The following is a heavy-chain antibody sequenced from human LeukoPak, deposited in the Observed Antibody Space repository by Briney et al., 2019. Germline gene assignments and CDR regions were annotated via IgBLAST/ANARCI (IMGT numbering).Heavy chain of an antibody. J-gene: IGHJ3*02. V-gene: IGHV3-7*01. CDR1: GFTFTTYW. D-gene: IGHD2-15*01. CDR3: ARVKCSGAKCESVYRAFDI. CDR2: IKQDGSEQ. Sequence: GGSLRLSCAASGFTFTTYWMGWVRQAPGKGLEWVANIKQDGSEQYYVDSVKGRFTISRDNARNSLSLQMNSRRAEDTAVYYCARVKCSGAKCESVYRAFDIWGQGAMVTVSS.